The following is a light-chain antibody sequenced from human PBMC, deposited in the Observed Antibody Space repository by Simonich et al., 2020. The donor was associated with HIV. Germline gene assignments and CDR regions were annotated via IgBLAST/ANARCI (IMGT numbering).Light chain of an antibody. CDR2: AAS. Sequence: DIQMTQSPSSLSASVGDRVTITCRASQGLSNSLAWYQQKPGKAPKLLLYAASRLERGVPARVSGSGSGTEFTLTISSLQPDDFATYYCQQYNSYSQMFGQGTKVEIK. CDR1: QGLSNS. CDR3: QQYNSYSQM. V-gene: IGKV1-NL1*01. J-gene: IGKJ1*01.